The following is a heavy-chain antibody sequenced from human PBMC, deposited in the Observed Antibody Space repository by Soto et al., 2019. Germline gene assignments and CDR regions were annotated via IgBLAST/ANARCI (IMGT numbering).Heavy chain of an antibody. CDR1: GFTFGDYS. V-gene: IGHV3-49*04. D-gene: IGHD2-21*02. CDR3: NRAGCRGDCYPPRFYDY. J-gene: IGHJ4*02. Sequence: GGSLRLSCTVSGFTFGDYSMSWVRQAPGEGLEWVGFIRSQVFGGTAEHAASVKGRFTISRDDSKGIAYLQMNSLKTEDTAVYVYNRAGCRGDCYPPRFYDYWGQGSLVTVSS. CDR2: IRSQVFGGTA.